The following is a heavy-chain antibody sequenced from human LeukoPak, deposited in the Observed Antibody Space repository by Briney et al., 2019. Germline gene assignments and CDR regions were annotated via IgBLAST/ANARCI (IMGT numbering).Heavy chain of an antibody. D-gene: IGHD2-21*02. CDR1: GFTFSDYY. Sequence: GGSLRLSCAASGFTFSDYYMSWIRQAPGRGLEWVSYISSSVSTIYYADCVKGRFTISRDNAKNSLYLQMNRLRAEDTAVYCCARDCGGDCYVYYYYYGMDVWGQGTTVTVSS. J-gene: IGHJ6*02. CDR3: ARDCGGDCYVYYYYYGMDV. V-gene: IGHV3-11*01. CDR2: ISSSVSTI.